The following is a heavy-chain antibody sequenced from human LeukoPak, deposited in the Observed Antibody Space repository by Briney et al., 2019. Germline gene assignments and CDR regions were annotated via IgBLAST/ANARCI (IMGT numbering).Heavy chain of an antibody. Sequence: SETLSLTCAVSGGSISSSNWWSWVRQPPGKGLEWIGEIYHSGSTNYNPSLKSRVTISVDKSKNQFSLRLTSVTAADTAIYYCARQTGSGLFTLPGGQGTLVTVSS. CDR1: GGSISSSNW. CDR3: ARQTGSGLFTLP. CDR2: IYHSGST. J-gene: IGHJ4*02. V-gene: IGHV4-4*02. D-gene: IGHD3/OR15-3a*01.